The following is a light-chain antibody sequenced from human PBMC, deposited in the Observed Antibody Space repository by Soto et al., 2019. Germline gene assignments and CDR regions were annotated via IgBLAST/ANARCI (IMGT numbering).Light chain of an antibody. CDR2: DAS. CDR1: QSLGRY. CDR3: QQRSNWPT. V-gene: IGKV3-11*01. J-gene: IGKJ4*01. Sequence: ETILTQSPATLSLSPGERATLSCRASQSLGRYLAWYQQKPGHAPRLLIYDASTRATGIPARFSGSGSGTDFTLTISNLEPEEFAVYYCQQRSNWPTFGGGTKVEIK.